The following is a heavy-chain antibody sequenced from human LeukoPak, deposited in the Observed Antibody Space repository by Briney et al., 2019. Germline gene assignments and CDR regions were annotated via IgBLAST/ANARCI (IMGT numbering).Heavy chain of an antibody. CDR3: ARAECSGGSCHLDY. CDR1: GYSFSSYW. CDR2: IYPGDSDT. D-gene: IGHD2-15*01. V-gene: IGHV5-51*01. J-gene: IGHJ4*02. Sequence: GESLKISCKGSGYSFSSYWIGWVRQMPGKGLEWMGIIYPGDSDTRHSPSFQGQVTISADKSISTAYLQRSSLKASDTAMYYCARAECSGGSCHLDYWGQGTLVTVSS.